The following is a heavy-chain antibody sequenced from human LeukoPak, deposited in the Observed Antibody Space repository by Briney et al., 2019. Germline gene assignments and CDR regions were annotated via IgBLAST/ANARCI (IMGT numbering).Heavy chain of an antibody. Sequence: GGSLRLSCAASGFTFSTYWMTWVRQAPGKGLEWVANIKQDGSVKNYVDSVKGRFTISRANAKSSLFLQMNSLTADDTALYYCAGSSGWLIANWGQGTLVTVSS. CDR1: GFTFSTYW. J-gene: IGHJ4*02. CDR2: IKQDGSVK. D-gene: IGHD6-19*01. CDR3: AGSSGWLIAN. V-gene: IGHV3-7*01.